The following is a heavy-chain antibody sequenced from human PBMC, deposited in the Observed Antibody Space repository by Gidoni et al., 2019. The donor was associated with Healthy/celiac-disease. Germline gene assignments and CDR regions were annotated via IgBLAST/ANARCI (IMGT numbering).Heavy chain of an antibody. CDR2: IYSGGST. CDR3: ARDRGSYGYYYGMDV. V-gene: IGHV3-53*01. D-gene: IGHD5-18*01. Sequence: EVQLVESGVGLIQPGGSLRLSCAASGFTVSSNYMGWVRQAPGKGLEWVSVIYSGGSTYYADSVKGRFTISRDNSKNTLYLQMNSLRAEDTAVYYCARDRGSYGYYYGMDVWGQGTTVTVSS. CDR1: GFTVSSNY. J-gene: IGHJ6*02.